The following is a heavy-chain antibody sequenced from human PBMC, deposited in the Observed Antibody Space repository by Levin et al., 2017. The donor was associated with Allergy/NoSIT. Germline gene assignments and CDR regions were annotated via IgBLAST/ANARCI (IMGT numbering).Heavy chain of an antibody. CDR3: ARSTSGWFDY. CDR2: ITGNGGST. J-gene: IGHJ5*01. D-gene: IGHD2-2*01. Sequence: SCAASDFTFSNYGMYWVRQAPGKGLEFVSAITGNGGSTYYADSVKGRFTISRDNSKNTLYLQMGSLRPEDMGVYYCARSTSGWFDYWGQGTLVTVSS. V-gene: IGHV3-64*02. CDR1: DFTFSNYG.